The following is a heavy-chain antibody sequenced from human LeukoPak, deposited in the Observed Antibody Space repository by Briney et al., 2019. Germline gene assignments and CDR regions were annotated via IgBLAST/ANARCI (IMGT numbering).Heavy chain of an antibody. J-gene: IGHJ3*02. CDR3: ARDRWYYDSSGYYNAFDI. D-gene: IGHD3-22*01. CDR2: ISSYNGNT. Sequence: GASVKVSCKSSGYTSSSYGISWMRQAPGQGLEWMGWISSYNGNTNYAQKFQGRVSMTTDTSTSTAYMELRSLRSDDTAVYYCARDRWYYDSSGYYNAFDIWGQGTMVTVSS. V-gene: IGHV1-18*01. CDR1: GYTSSSYG.